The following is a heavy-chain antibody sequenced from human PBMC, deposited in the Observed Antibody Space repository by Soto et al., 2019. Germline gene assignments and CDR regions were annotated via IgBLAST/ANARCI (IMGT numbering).Heavy chain of an antibody. J-gene: IGHJ6*02. Sequence: GASVKVSCKASGYTFTSYGISWVRQAPGQGLEWMGWISAYNGNTNYAQKLQGRVTMTTDTSTSTAYMELRSLRSDDTAVYYCARDVETIFGVVMTHYYGMDVWDQGTTVTVSS. V-gene: IGHV1-18*01. CDR2: ISAYNGNT. CDR1: GYTFTSYG. D-gene: IGHD3-3*01. CDR3: ARDVETIFGVVMTHYYGMDV.